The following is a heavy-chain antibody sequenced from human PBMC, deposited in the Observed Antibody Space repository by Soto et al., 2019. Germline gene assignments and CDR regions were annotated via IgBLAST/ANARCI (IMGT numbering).Heavy chain of an antibody. CDR2: IIPIFGTA. V-gene: IGHV1-69*13. J-gene: IGHJ6*02. CDR1: GGTFSSYA. CDR3: ARSDFGASQYYYYGMDV. Sequence: SVKVSCKASGGTFSSYAISWVRQAPGQGLEWMGGIIPIFGTANYAQKFQGRVTITADESTSTAYMELSSLRSEDTAVYYCARSDFGASQYYYYGMDVWGQGTTVTVSS. D-gene: IGHD3-10*01.